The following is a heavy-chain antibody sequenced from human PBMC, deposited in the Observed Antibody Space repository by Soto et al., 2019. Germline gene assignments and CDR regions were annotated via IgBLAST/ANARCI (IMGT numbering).Heavy chain of an antibody. V-gene: IGHV4-59*01. CDR1: GGSISSYY. D-gene: IGHD6-13*01. CDR2: IYYSGST. J-gene: IGHJ5*02. Sequence: SETLSLTCTVSGGSISSYYWSWIRQPPGKGLEWIGYIYYSGSTNYNPSLKSRVTISVDASKNQFSLKLSSVTAADTAVYYCARMVSIAADGTRWFDPWGQGTLVTVSS. CDR3: ARMVSIAADGTRWFDP.